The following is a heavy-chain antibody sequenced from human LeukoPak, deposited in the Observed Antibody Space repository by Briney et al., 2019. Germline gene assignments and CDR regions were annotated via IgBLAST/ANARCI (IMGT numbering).Heavy chain of an antibody. CDR2: INPNSGST. V-gene: IGHV1-2*02. J-gene: IGHJ4*02. D-gene: IGHD6-19*01. Sequence: ASVKVSCKASGYTFTGYYMHWVRQAPGQGLEWMGWINPNSGSTNYAQNFQGRVTMTSDTSISTAYMELSSLRSDDTAVYYCARRAYSSGWYQFDYWGQGTLVTVSS. CDR3: ARRAYSSGWYQFDY. CDR1: GYTFTGYY.